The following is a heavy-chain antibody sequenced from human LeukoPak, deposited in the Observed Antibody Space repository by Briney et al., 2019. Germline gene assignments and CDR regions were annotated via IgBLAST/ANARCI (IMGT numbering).Heavy chain of an antibody. J-gene: IGHJ4*02. CDR3: ARGLGSYYTF. V-gene: IGHV4-39*07. D-gene: IGHD1-26*01. CDR1: GCSFSSSSYY. Sequence: SETLSLTCTVSGCSFSSSSYYWGWIGQRPGKGLVWIGSLYYSGSAYYNPSHSSRAIISVDTSKNQFSLKLSSVTAADTAVYYCARGLGSYYTFWGQGTLVTVSS. CDR2: LYYSGSA.